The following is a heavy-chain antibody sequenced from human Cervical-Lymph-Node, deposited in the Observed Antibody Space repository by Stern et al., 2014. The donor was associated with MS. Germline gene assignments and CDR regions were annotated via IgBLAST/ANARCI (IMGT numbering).Heavy chain of an antibody. CDR3: ARDVGIYCNGGGCYIDY. V-gene: IGHV3-7*01. J-gene: IGHJ4*02. Sequence: EVQLVESGGGLVQPGGSLRLSCAASGFTFSNFWMSWVRQAPGKGLEWVANIHPDGSEEFYVDSVKGRFTISRDNAKRSLYLQMNSLRAEDTAVYYCARDVGIYCNGGGCYIDYWGQGTPVTVSS. CDR1: GFTFSNFW. D-gene: IGHD2-15*01. CDR2: IHPDGSEE.